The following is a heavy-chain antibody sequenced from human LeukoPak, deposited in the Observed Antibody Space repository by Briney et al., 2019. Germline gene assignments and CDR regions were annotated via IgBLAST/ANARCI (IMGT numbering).Heavy chain of an antibody. J-gene: IGHJ5*01. CDR1: GXTFSSYG. CDR2: ISYDGSNR. CDR3: AKDPGYSSGWFDS. D-gene: IGHD6-19*01. V-gene: IGHV3-30*18. Sequence: GGSLRLSWAASGXTFSSYGMHWVRQAPGKGLEWVAVISYDGSNRSYADSVKGRFTISRDNSWNTVYLQMHSMRAEDTAVYYCAKDPGYSSGWFDSWGQGTLVTVSS.